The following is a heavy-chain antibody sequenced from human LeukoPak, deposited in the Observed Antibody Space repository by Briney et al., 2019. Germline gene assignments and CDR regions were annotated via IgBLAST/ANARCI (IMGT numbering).Heavy chain of an antibody. V-gene: IGHV3-23*01. CDR1: GFIFSSYS. J-gene: IGHJ6*02. Sequence: GGSLRLSCAASGFIFSSYSMSWVRRAPGKGLEWVSVITGSGGNTYYADSVKGRFTISKDNSKNKVYLQMSSLRVDDTAVYYCAKAASSSWPSYYYGMDVWGQGTTVTVSS. D-gene: IGHD6-13*01. CDR3: AKAASSSWPSYYYGMDV. CDR2: ITGSGGNT.